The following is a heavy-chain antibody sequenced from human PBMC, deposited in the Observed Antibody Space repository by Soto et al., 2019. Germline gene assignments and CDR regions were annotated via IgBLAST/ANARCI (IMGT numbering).Heavy chain of an antibody. CDR3: ARGPTTAIPHFDY. J-gene: IGHJ4*02. Sequence: QVQLQQWGAGLLKPSETLSLTCAVYGGSFSGYYWSWIRQPPGKGLEWIGDINHSGSTNYNPSLKRRVTISVDTSKNQFSLKLSSVTAADTAVYYCARGPTTAIPHFDYWGQGTLVTVSS. V-gene: IGHV4-34*01. CDR1: GGSFSGYY. D-gene: IGHD2-2*02. CDR2: INHSGST.